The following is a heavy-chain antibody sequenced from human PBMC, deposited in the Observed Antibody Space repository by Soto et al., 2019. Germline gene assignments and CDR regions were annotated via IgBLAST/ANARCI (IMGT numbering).Heavy chain of an antibody. V-gene: IGHV3-33*01. CDR1: GFTFSSYG. Sequence: QVQLVESGGGVVQPGRSLRLSCAASGFTFSSYGMHWVRQAPGKGLEWVAVIWYDGSNKYYADSVKGRFTISRDNSKNTLYLQMNSLRAEDTAVYYCARGRDSSGYYYSDWFDPWGQGTLVTVSS. J-gene: IGHJ5*02. CDR3: ARGRDSSGYYYSDWFDP. CDR2: IWYDGSNK. D-gene: IGHD3-22*01.